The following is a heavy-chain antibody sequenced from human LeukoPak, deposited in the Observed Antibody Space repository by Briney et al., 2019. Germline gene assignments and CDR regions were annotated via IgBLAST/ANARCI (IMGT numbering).Heavy chain of an antibody. CDR1: GFTFSSYA. CDR2: ISGSGGST. V-gene: IGHV3-23*01. CDR3: ATLRGSYGHPLLD. J-gene: IGHJ4*02. Sequence: GGSLRLSCAASGFTFSSYAMSWVRQAPGKGLEWVSAISGSGGSTYYADSVKGRFTISRDNSKNTLYLQMNGLRAEDTAVYYCATLRGSYGHPLLDWGQGTLVTASS. D-gene: IGHD5-18*01.